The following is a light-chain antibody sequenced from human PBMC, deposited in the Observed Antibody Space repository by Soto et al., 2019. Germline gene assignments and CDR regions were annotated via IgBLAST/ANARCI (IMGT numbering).Light chain of an antibody. V-gene: IGKV1-39*01. J-gene: IGKJ5*01. Sequence: DIQMTQSPSSLSASVGDRVTITCRASQSISSYVNWYQQKPGKAPRLLISAASTLQSGVPSRFSGGGSGTDFTLTISSLQPEDFATYYCQQSFKTPLAFGQGKRLEIE. CDR1: QSISSY. CDR2: AAS. CDR3: QQSFKTPLA.